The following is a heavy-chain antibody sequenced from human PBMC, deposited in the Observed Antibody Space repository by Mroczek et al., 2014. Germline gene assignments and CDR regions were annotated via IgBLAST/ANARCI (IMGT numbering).Heavy chain of an antibody. V-gene: IGHV3-21*01. CDR2: ISSSSSYI. CDR3: ARAAVAGTPPRXTT. J-gene: IGHJ4*02. Sequence: VQLVQSGGGLVKPGGSLRLSCAASGFTFSSYSMNWVRQAPGKGLEWVSSISSSSSYIYYADSVKGRFTISRDNAKNSLYLQMNSLRAEDTAVYYCARAAVAGTPPRXTTWGQGTLVHRLL. CDR1: GFTFSSYS. D-gene: IGHD6-19*01.